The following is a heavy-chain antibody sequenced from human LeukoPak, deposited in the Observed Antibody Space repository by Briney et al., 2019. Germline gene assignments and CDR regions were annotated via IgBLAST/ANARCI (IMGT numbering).Heavy chain of an antibody. J-gene: IGHJ4*02. CDR3: VRDFRSADY. V-gene: IGHV3-74*01. CDR2: ICPDGTVT. Sequence: GGSLRLSCAASGFTFSTYWMHWVRQAPGKGLVWVSRICPDGTVTNYADSVKGRFTISRDNAKNMVFLQMNSLRADDTAVYYCVRDFRSADYWGQGILVTVSS. CDR1: GFTFSTYW.